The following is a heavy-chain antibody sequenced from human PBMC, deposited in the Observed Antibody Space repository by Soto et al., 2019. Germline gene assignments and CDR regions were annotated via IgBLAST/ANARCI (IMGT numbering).Heavy chain of an antibody. CDR1: GFTFRNYG. J-gene: IGHJ4*02. Sequence: GGSLRLSCAASGFTFRNYGMNWVRQAPGKGLEWVSYIGIGSSTTYYADSVKGRFTISRDNSKNTLYLQMNSLRAEDTAVYYCAKGDWNDVDDYWGQGTLVTVSS. CDR3: AKGDWNDVDDY. V-gene: IGHV3-48*01. CDR2: IGIGSSTT. D-gene: IGHD1-1*01.